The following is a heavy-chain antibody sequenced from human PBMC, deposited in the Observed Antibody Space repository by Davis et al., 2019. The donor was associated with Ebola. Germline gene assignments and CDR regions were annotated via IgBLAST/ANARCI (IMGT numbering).Heavy chain of an antibody. CDR1: GFTFSGYW. Sequence: HTGGSLRLSCAASGFTFSGYWMHWVRQAPGKGLVWVSRINGNGSITNYADSVKGRFSISRDNSKNTLYLQMNSLRAEDTAAYYCAKGGGDYGESQYYFDYWGQGTLVTVSS. J-gene: IGHJ4*02. CDR2: INGNGSIT. D-gene: IGHD4-17*01. CDR3: AKGGGDYGESQYYFDY. V-gene: IGHV3-74*01.